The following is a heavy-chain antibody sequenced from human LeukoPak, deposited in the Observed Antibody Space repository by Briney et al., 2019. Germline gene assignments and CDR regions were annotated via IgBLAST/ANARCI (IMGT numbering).Heavy chain of an antibody. V-gene: IGHV3-30*02. CDR3: ASNIVVVPAAANWFDP. D-gene: IGHD2-2*01. J-gene: IGHJ5*02. Sequence: GGSLRLSCAASGFTFSSYGMHWVRQAPGKGLEWVAFIRYDGSNKYYADSVKGRFTISRDNSKNTLYLQMNSLRAEDTAVYYCASNIVVVPAAANWFDPWGQGTLVTVSS. CDR1: GFTFSSYG. CDR2: IRYDGSNK.